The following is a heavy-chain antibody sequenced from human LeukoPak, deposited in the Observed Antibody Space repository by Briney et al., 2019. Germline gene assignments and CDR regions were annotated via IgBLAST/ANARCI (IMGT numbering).Heavy chain of an antibody. D-gene: IGHD6-19*01. Sequence: SVKVSCKASGGTFSSYAISWVRQAPGQGLEWMGGIIPIFGTSNYAQKFQGRVTITADESTSTAHMELSSLRSEDTAVYYCARYYSGWYYFDYWGQGTLVTVSS. CDR3: ARYYSGWYYFDY. CDR1: GGTFSSYA. CDR2: IIPIFGTS. J-gene: IGHJ4*02. V-gene: IGHV1-69*13.